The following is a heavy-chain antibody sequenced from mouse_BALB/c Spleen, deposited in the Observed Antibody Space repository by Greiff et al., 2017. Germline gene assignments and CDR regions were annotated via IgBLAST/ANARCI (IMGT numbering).Heavy chain of an antibody. D-gene: IGHD3-1*01. Sequence: QVQLQQSGAELAKPGASVKMSCKASGYTFTSYWMHWVKQRPGQGLEWIGYINPSTGYTEYNQKFKDKATLTADKSSSTAYMQLSSLTSEDSAVYYCARPSRGPEGFAYWGQGTLVTVSA. CDR2: INPSTGYT. J-gene: IGHJ3*01. V-gene: IGHV1-7*01. CDR3: ARPSRGPEGFAY. CDR1: GYTFTSYW.